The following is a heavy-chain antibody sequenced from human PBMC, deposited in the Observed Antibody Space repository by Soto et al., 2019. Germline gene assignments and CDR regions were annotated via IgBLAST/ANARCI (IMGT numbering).Heavy chain of an antibody. J-gene: IGHJ6*02. V-gene: IGHV3-23*01. CDR3: AARYYDFWSGYYYYYYGMDV. D-gene: IGHD3-3*01. CDR2: ISGSGGST. Sequence: GGSLRLSCAASGFTFSSYAMSWVRQAPGKGLEWVSAISGSGGSTYYADSVKGRFTISRDNSKNTLYLQMNSLRAEDTAVYYCAARYYDFWSGYYYYYYGMDVWGQGTTVTVSS. CDR1: GFTFSSYA.